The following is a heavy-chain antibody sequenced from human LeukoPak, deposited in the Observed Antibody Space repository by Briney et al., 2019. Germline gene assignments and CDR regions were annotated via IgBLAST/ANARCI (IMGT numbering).Heavy chain of an antibody. J-gene: IGHJ6*02. CDR2: INPNSGGT. CDR3: ARVSRVRGVRGYYYGMDV. CDR1: GYTFTGYY. D-gene: IGHD3-10*01. Sequence: GASVEVSCKASGYTFTGYYMHWVRQAPGQGLEWMGWINPNSGGTNYAQKSQGRVTMTRDTSISTAYMELSRLRSDDTAVYYCARVSRVRGVRGYYYGMDVWGQGTTVTVSS. V-gene: IGHV1-2*02.